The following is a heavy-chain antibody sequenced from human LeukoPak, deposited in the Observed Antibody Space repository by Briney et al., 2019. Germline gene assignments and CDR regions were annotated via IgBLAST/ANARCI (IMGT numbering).Heavy chain of an antibody. J-gene: IGHJ5*02. Sequence: GGSLRLSCAASGFTFSTYWMHWVRHAPGKGLVWVSRISYDGINTNYADSVKGRFTISRDNAKNTLYLQMNSLRAEDTAVYYCARDSPQTWGQGTLVTVSS. CDR3: ARDSPQT. CDR2: ISYDGINT. CDR1: GFTFSTYW. V-gene: IGHV3-74*01.